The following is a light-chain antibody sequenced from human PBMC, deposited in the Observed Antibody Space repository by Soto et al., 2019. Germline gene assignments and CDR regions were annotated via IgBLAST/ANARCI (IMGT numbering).Light chain of an antibody. CDR1: QDIIDR. J-gene: IGKJ4*01. CDR3: QQYKDYPLT. Sequence: DIQMTQSPSSLSASVGDRITITFRASQDIIDRLVWFQQQPVKAPKSLLYAASNLHSGVPSKFSGSGSGTDFTLTICSLQPEDFATYYGQQYKDYPLTFGGGTRVDIK. CDR2: AAS. V-gene: IGKV1-16*02.